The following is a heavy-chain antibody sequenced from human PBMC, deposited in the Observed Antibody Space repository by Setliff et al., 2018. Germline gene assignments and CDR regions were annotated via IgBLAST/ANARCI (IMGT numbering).Heavy chain of an antibody. D-gene: IGHD3-22*01. CDR1: GYTFTSYG. V-gene: IGHV1-18*01. CDR2: ISAYNGHT. J-gene: IGHJ5*02. CDR3: ARGTRGYDSSGYYWFDP. Sequence: ASVKVSCKASGYTFTSYGISWVRQAPGQGLEWMGYISAYNGHTNYAEKVQGRIAMTTDTSTNTAYMELRNLRSDDTAVYYCARGTRGYDSSGYYWFDPWGQGTLVTVSS.